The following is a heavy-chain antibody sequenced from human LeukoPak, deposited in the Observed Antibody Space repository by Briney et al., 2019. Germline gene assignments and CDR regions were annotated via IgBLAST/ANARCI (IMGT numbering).Heavy chain of an antibody. V-gene: IGHV3-21*01. J-gene: IGHJ4*02. CDR3: ARDLVEPPRTYYFDY. D-gene: IGHD1-26*01. CDR1: GFTFSSYS. Sequence: GGSLRLSCAASGFTFSSYSMNWVRQAPGKGLEWVSSISSSSSYIYYADSVRGRFTISRDNAKNSLYLQMNSLRAEDTAVYYCARDLVEPPRTYYFDYWGQGTLVTVSS. CDR2: ISSSSSYI.